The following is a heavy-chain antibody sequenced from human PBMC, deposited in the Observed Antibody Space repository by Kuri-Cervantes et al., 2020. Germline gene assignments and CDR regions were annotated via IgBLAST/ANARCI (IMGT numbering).Heavy chain of an antibody. CDR1: GGTFSSYA. CDR3: ARDRKDVKYYYDSSGYYYH. D-gene: IGHD3-22*01. CDR2: IVPILGTT. J-gene: IGHJ5*02. Sequence: SVKVSCKASGGTFSSYAINWVRQAPGQGLEWMGGIVPILGTTDYAQKFQGRVTITADESTSTAYMELRSLRSDDTAVYYCARDRKDVKYYYDSSGYYYHWGQGTLVTVSS. V-gene: IGHV1-69*13.